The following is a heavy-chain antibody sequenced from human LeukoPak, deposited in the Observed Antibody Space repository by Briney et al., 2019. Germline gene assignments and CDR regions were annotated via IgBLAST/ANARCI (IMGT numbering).Heavy chain of an antibody. Sequence: GGSPRLSCAASGFTVSSNYMSWVRQAPGKGLEWVSVIYSGGSTYYADSVKGRFTISRDNSKNTLYLQMNSLRAEDTAVYYCARMAYGSGSYVPNYFDYWGQGTLVTVSS. J-gene: IGHJ4*02. CDR1: GFTVSSNY. CDR2: IYSGGST. D-gene: IGHD3-10*01. CDR3: ARMAYGSGSYVPNYFDY. V-gene: IGHV3-53*01.